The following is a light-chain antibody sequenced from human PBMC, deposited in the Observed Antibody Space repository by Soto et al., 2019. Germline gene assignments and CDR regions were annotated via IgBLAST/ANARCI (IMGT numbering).Light chain of an antibody. CDR1: QTISSH. J-gene: IGKJ5*01. V-gene: IGKV1-39*01. CDR3: QQSYTTPIT. CDR2: AAS. Sequence: DIPMTQSSSSLSASVGDRVIITCRASQTISSHLNWYQQKPGKAPNLLVYAASSLQSGVPSRFTGSGSGTDFTLTISSLQPEDFATYFCQQSYTTPITFGQGTRL.